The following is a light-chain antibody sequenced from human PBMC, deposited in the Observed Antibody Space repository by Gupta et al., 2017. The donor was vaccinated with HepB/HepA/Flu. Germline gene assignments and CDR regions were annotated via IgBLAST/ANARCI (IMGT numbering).Light chain of an antibody. V-gene: IGKV1-17*01. CDR2: SAS. CDR1: QGVGND. J-gene: IGKJ4*02. Sequence: DIQMTQSPSSLSASVGDRVTIICRASQGVGNDLAWYRQIPGKAPKRLIHSASRFHNGVPSRFRGRGSGTQFTLTINSLQPEDLATYYCRQKYSYPRTFGEGTKVEI. CDR3: RQKYSYPRT.